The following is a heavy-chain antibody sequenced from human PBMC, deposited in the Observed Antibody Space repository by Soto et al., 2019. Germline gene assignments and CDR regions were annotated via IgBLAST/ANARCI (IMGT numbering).Heavy chain of an antibody. CDR1: GFTFSDYY. Sequence: GGSLRLSCAASGFTFSDYYMSWIRQAPGKGLEWVSYISSSSSYTNYADSVKGRFTISRDNAKNSLYLQMNSLRAEDTAVYYCARQASYSSSWYDYWGQGTLVTVSS. J-gene: IGHJ4*02. D-gene: IGHD6-13*01. CDR2: ISSSSSYT. CDR3: ARQASYSSSWYDY. V-gene: IGHV3-11*06.